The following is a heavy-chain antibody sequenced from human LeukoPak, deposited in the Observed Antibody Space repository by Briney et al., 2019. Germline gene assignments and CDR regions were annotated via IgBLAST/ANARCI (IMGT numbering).Heavy chain of an antibody. CDR2: ISHSGST. V-gene: IGHV4-34*01. CDR1: GGSFSGYY. D-gene: IGHD4-23*01. Sequence: PSETLSLTCAVYGGSFSGYYWSWIRQPPGKGLEWIGEISHSGSTNYNPSLKSRVTISVDTSKNQFSLKLSSVTAADTAVYYCAIGEGNSGYYYYYMDVWGKGTTVTVSS. CDR3: AIGEGNSGYYYYYMDV. J-gene: IGHJ6*03.